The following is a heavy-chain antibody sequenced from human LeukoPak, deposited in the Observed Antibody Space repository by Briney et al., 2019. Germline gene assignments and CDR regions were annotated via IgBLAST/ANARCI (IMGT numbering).Heavy chain of an antibody. D-gene: IGHD3-9*01. CDR1: GGSISSYY. CDR3: ARSPYDILTKRYYFDY. J-gene: IGHJ4*02. CDR2: IYTSGST. V-gene: IGHV4-4*07. Sequence: PSETLSLTCTVSGGSISSYYWSWIRQPAGKGLEWIGRIYTSGSTNYNPSLKSRVTMSVDTSKNQFSLKPSSVTAADTAVYYCARSPYDILTKRYYFDYRGQGTLVTVSS.